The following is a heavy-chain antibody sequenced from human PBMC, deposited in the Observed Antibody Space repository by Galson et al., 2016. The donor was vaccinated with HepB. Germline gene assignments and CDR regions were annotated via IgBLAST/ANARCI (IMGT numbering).Heavy chain of an antibody. V-gene: IGHV3-15*01. CDR1: GFTFSYAW. CDR2: IKSKTDGGTT. Sequence: SLRLSCAASGFTFSYAWMNWVRQAPGKGLEWVGRIKSKTDGGTTDYAAPVRGRFTISRDDSKNTLYLQLNSLRTEDTAVYYCTTTFLSFGDLDIGYWGQGTLVTVSS. D-gene: IGHD3-10*01. J-gene: IGHJ4*02. CDR3: TTTFLSFGDLDIGY.